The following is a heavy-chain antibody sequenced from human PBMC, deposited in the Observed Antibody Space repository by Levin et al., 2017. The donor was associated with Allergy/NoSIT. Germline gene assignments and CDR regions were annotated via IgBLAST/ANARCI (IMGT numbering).Heavy chain of an antibody. CDR1: GFTFRDSA. Sequence: GGSLRLSCVTSGFTFRDSAIHWVRQASGKGLEWVGRIRTKFNNAATSYAPSLKGRFFISRDDSKNTSYLHMDSLEPEDTATYFCTGGTCYFLGYWGRGTQVTVSS. CDR3: TGGTCYFLGY. V-gene: IGHV3-73*01. J-gene: IGHJ4*02. CDR2: IRTKFNNAAT. D-gene: IGHD2-15*01.